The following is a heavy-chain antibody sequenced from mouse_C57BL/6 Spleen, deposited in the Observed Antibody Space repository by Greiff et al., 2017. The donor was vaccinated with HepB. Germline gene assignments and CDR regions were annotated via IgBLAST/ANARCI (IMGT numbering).Heavy chain of an antibody. Sequence: QVQLQQPGAELAKPGASVKLSCKASGYTFTSYWMHWVKQRPGQGLEWIGYINPSSGYTKYNQKFKDKATLTADKSSSTAYMQLSSLTYEDSAVYYCARADDGYPLAMDYWGQGTSVTVSS. J-gene: IGHJ4*01. CDR2: INPSSGYT. CDR1: GYTFTSYW. D-gene: IGHD2-3*01. CDR3: ARADDGYPLAMDY. V-gene: IGHV1-7*01.